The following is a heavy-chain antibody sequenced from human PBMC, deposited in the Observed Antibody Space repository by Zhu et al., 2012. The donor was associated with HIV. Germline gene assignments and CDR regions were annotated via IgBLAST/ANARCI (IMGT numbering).Heavy chain of an antibody. J-gene: IGHJ6*02. CDR1: DESFNGHY. CDR2: INHRGTT. CDR3: ARGRSPDFSRPSRYFDRVMNQSPPTSRRYGLDV. D-gene: IGHD3-9*01. V-gene: IGHV4-34*01. Sequence: QVQLQQWGASLLKPSETLSLTCAVYDESFNGHYWTWIRQPPGKGLEWIGEINHRGTTNYSPSPKSRVTISVDTSKKQFSLKLNSVTAADTAVYYCARGRSPDFSRPSRYFDRVMNQSPPTSRRYGLDVWGQGTTVTVSS.